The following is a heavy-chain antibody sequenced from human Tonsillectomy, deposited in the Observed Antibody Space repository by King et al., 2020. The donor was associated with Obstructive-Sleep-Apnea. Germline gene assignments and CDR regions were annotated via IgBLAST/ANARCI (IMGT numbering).Heavy chain of an antibody. Sequence: QLQESGPGLVKPSETLSLTCTVSGGSISSSSYYWGWIRQPPGKGLEWIGSIYYSWSTNYNPSLKERVTISIDTSKNQFSLKLSSVTSADTAVYYCARVPYITGWSGWFDPWGQGTLVTVSS. CDR1: GGSISSSSYY. D-gene: IGHD6-19*01. CDR3: ARVPYITGWSGWFDP. V-gene: IGHV4-39*07. J-gene: IGHJ5*02. CDR2: IYYSWST.